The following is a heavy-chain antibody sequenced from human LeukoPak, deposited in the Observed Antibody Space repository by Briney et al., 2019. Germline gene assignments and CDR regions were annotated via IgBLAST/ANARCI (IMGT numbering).Heavy chain of an antibody. V-gene: IGHV4-59*08. CDR1: GGSISSYY. D-gene: IGHD2-2*01. Sequence: SQTLSLTCTLSGGSISSYYRSWIRQPPGKGLEWIGYVSYSGSTNCTPSLKSRVTISVDTSKNQFSLELSSVTAADTAMYYCARHNTQKYVADYWGQGTLVTVSS. J-gene: IGHJ4*02. CDR2: VSYSGST. CDR3: ARHNTQKYVADY.